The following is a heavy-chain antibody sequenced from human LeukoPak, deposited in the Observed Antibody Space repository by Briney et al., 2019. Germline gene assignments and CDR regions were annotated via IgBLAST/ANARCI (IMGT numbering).Heavy chain of an antibody. CDR2: IYHSGST. Sequence: SETLSLTCTVSGGSTRSGTSYWGWIRQPPGKGLEWIGEIYHSGSTNYNPSLKSRVTISVDKSKNQFSLKLSSVTAADTAVYYCASSTDSAVAALDYWGQGTLVTVSS. V-gene: IGHV4-39*07. CDR1: GGSTRSGTSY. D-gene: IGHD6-19*01. CDR3: ASSTDSAVAALDY. J-gene: IGHJ4*02.